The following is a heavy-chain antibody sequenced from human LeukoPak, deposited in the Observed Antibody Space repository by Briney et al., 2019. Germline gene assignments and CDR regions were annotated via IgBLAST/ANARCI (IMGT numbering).Heavy chain of an antibody. CDR3: AGDSFGSLDV. V-gene: IGHV4-38-2*02. CDR1: GYSISSGYY. D-gene: IGHD3-10*01. Sequence: SETLSLTCTVSGYSISSGYYWGWIRQPPGKGLEWIGSIYHSGSTYYNPSLKSRVTISVDTSKNQFSLKLSSVTAADTAVYYCAGDSFGSLDVWGKGTTVTVSS. J-gene: IGHJ6*04. CDR2: IYHSGST.